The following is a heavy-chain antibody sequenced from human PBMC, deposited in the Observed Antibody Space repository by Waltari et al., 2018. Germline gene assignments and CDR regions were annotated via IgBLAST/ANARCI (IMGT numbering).Heavy chain of an antibody. CDR2: IYYSGNT. Sequence: QLQLRESGPGLVKSSETLSLTCTVSGGSISSSSYYWGWLRQPPGKGLEWIASIYYSGNTYYNPSLKSRVTISVDTSKNQFSLKLSSVIAADTAVYYCARPGDGSSSWYEEDYYYNGMDVWGQGTTVTVSS. D-gene: IGHD6-13*01. V-gene: IGHV4-39*01. CDR3: ARPGDGSSSWYEEDYYYNGMDV. CDR1: GGSISSSSYY. J-gene: IGHJ6*02.